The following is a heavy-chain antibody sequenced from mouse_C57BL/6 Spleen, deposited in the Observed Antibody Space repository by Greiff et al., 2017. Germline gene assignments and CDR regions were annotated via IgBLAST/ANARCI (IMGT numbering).Heavy chain of an antibody. D-gene: IGHD2-3*01. Sequence: QVQLQQPGAELVKPGASVKLSCKASGYTFTSYWMHWVKQRPGRGLEWIGRLAPNSGGTKYNEKFKSKATLTVDKPSSTAYMQLSSLTSEDSAVYYCARSDDGYLDYWGQGTTLTVSS. V-gene: IGHV1-72*01. CDR3: ARSDDGYLDY. CDR1: GYTFTSYW. CDR2: LAPNSGGT. J-gene: IGHJ2*01.